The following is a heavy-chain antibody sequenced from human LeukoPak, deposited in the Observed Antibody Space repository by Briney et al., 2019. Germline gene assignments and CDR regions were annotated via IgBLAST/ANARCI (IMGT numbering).Heavy chain of an antibody. J-gene: IGHJ5*02. CDR1: GYTFTGYY. Sequence: ASVKVSCKASGYTFTGYYMHWVRQAPGQGLEWMGWINPNSGGTNYAQKFQGRVAMTRDTSISTAYMELSRLRSDDTAVYYCARDPTAERGSSDWFDPWGQGTLVTVSS. V-gene: IGHV1-2*02. CDR3: ARDPTAERGSSDWFDP. CDR2: INPNSGGT. D-gene: IGHD6-13*01.